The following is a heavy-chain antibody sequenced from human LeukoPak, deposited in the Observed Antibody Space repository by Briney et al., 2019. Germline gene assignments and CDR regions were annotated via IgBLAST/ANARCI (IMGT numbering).Heavy chain of an antibody. Sequence: GGSLRLSCAASGFTFNTYAMHWVRQAPGKGLEWVAVVSYDGSKKYYADSVKGRFTISRDNSKNTLYLQMNSLRAEGTAVYYCATLAVTGTRDVFDVWGQGTMVTVSS. V-gene: IGHV3-30*04. CDR2: VSYDGSKK. J-gene: IGHJ3*01. CDR3: ATLAVTGTRDVFDV. CDR1: GFTFNTYA. D-gene: IGHD6-19*01.